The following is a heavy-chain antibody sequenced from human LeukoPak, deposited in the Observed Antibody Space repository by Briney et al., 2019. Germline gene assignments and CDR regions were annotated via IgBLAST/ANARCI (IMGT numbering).Heavy chain of an antibody. V-gene: IGHV3-66*02. Sequence: GGSLRLSCAASGFTVSTHYMTWVRQAPGKGLEWVSVIYSDGSTYYADSVTGRFTISRDNSKNTLYLQMNSLRTEDTAVYYCARLPNYWGQGTLVTVSS. CDR2: IYSDGST. J-gene: IGHJ4*02. CDR3: ARLPNY. CDR1: GFTVSTHY.